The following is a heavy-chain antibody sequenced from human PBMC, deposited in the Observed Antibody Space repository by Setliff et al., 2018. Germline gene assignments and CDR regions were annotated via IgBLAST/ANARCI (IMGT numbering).Heavy chain of an antibody. Sequence: GGSLRLSCAASGFTFSSYNMDWVRQAPGKGLEWVSYINSRSSTIFYADSVKGRFTIPRDNSKNTLYLQMNSLRAEDTAVYYCAKYSSSWGGYYYYYYYMDVWGKGTTVTVSS. CDR2: INSRSSTI. V-gene: IGHV3-48*01. D-gene: IGHD6-13*01. CDR1: GFTFSSYN. J-gene: IGHJ6*03. CDR3: AKYSSSWGGYYYYYYYMDV.